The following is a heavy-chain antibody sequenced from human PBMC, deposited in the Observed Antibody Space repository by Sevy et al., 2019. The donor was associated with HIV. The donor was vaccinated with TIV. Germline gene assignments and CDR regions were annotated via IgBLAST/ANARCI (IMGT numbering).Heavy chain of an antibody. CDR2: INWNGGST. V-gene: IGHV3-20*04. CDR3: ARDLCDCSGDCYGNWFDP. CDR1: GFTFGDYG. J-gene: IGHJ5*02. Sequence: GGSLRLSCAASGFTFGDYGMSWVRQAPGKGLEWVSGINWNGGSTGYSDSVRGRFTISRDNAKNSLYLQMNSLRAEDTALYYCARDLCDCSGDCYGNWFDPWGQGTLVTVSS. D-gene: IGHD2-21*02.